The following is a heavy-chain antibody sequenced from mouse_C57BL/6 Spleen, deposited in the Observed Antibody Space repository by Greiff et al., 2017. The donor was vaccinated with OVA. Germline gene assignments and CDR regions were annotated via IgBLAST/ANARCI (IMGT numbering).Heavy chain of an antibody. D-gene: IGHD2-4*01. V-gene: IGHV2-3*01. CDR1: GFSLTSYG. CDR3: AKGGNDYDEAWFAY. Sequence: VQLVESGPGLVAPSQSLSITCTVSGFSLTSYGVSWVRQPPGKGLEWLGVIWGDGSTNYHSALISRLSISKDNSKSQVFLKLNSLQTDDTATYYGAKGGNDYDEAWFAYWGQGTLVTVSA. J-gene: IGHJ3*01. CDR2: IWGDGST.